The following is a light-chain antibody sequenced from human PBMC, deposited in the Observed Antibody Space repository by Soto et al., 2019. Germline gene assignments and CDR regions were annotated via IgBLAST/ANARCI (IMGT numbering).Light chain of an antibody. J-gene: IGKJ5*01. CDR3: QQSYIDPIT. CDR2: GAS. Sequence: EILLTQSPSTLSSSAGERATLSCRASQSVSSSYLAWYQQKPGQAPKLLIYGASRWESGVPARFSGSGGGTEFTLTISSVQPEDFATYFCQQSYIDPITFGRGTRLEIK. CDR1: QSVSSSY. V-gene: IGKV3-20*02.